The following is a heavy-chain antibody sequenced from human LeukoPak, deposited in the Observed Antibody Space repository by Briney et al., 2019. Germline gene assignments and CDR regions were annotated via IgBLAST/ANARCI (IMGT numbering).Heavy chain of an antibody. CDR3: ARDSHISSSFVLRH. V-gene: IGHV3-21*01. Sequence: PGGSLRLSCAASGFTFSSYSMNWVRQAPGKGLEWVSSISGSSSYIYYADSVKGRFTISRDNAKNSLYLQMNSLRAEDTAVYYCARDSHISSSFVLRHWGQGTLVTVSS. D-gene: IGHD6-6*01. J-gene: IGHJ4*02. CDR2: ISGSSSYI. CDR1: GFTFSSYS.